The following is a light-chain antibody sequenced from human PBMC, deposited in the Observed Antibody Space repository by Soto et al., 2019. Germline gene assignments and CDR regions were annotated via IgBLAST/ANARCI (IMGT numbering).Light chain of an antibody. CDR3: LQYGSSPRT. CDR1: QSVSSNY. Sequence: EIVLTQSPGTLSLSPGERATLSCRASQSVSSNYLDWYQQKPGQAPRLLIYGASSRATGIPDRFSGSGSGTDFTLTISRLEPEDFAVYYCLQYGSSPRTFGQGTKVEIK. V-gene: IGKV3-20*01. J-gene: IGKJ1*01. CDR2: GAS.